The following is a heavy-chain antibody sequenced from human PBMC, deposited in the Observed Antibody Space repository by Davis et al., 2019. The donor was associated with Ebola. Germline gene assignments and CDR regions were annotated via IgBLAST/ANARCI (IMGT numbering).Heavy chain of an antibody. CDR1: GGSISSSSYY. CDR2: IYYSGST. V-gene: IGHV4-39*01. J-gene: IGHJ6*02. Sequence: SETLSLTCTVSGGSISSSSYYWGWIRQPPGKGLEWIGSIYYSGSTYYNPSLKSRVTISVDTSKNQFSLKLSSVTAADTAVYYCARHDYGSGSYYYYYYGMDVWGQGTTVTVSS. D-gene: IGHD3-10*01. CDR3: ARHDYGSGSYYYYYYGMDV.